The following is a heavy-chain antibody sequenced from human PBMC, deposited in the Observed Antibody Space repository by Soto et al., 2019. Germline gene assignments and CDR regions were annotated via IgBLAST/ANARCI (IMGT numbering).Heavy chain of an antibody. D-gene: IGHD3-3*01. CDR3: VKTVFGVVIIAGPFDI. J-gene: IGHJ3*02. CDR2: ISSNGGST. Sequence: LRLSCSASGFTFSSYAMHWVRQAPGKGLEYVSAISSNGGSTYYADSVKGRFTISRDNSKNTLYLQMSSLRAEDTAVYYCVKTVFGVVIIAGPFDICGQGTMVTVSS. V-gene: IGHV3-64D*08. CDR1: GFTFSSYA.